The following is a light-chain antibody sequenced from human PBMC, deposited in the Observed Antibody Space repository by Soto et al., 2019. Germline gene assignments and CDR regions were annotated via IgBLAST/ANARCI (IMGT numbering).Light chain of an antibody. CDR1: SSDVGGYNY. CDR2: EVS. CDR3: SSFSSTSTIV. Sequence: QSALTQPASVSGSPGQSITISCIGSSSDVGGYNYVSWYQHHPGRVPKPMIFEVSDRPSGVSSRFSGSKSGNTAYLTISGLQAEDEADYYCSSFSSTSTIVFGGWTKLTVL. V-gene: IGLV2-14*01. J-gene: IGLJ2*01.